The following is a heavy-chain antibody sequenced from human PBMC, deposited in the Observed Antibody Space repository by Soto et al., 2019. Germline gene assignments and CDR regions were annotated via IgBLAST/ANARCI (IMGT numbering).Heavy chain of an antibody. V-gene: IGHV5-10-1*01. CDR2: IDPSDYYT. CDR3: ARHGNTAMVSDY. J-gene: IGHJ4*02. Sequence: AELMKISWAVAGSCITSYWTSLVRQMPGKGLEWLGRIDPSDYYTSYGPSFQDHVTSSADKSISTAYLQGSSLKASDTAMYYCARHGNTAMVSDYWGQGTLVTVSS. CDR1: GSCITSYW. D-gene: IGHD5-18*01.